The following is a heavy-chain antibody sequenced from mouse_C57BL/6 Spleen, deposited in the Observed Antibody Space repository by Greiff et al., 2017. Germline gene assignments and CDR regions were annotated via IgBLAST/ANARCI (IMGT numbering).Heavy chain of an antibody. J-gene: IGHJ4*01. CDR1: GYTFTSYT. CDR2: INPSSGYT. CDR3: ARLKLTGYAMDY. D-gene: IGHD4-1*01. Sequence: QVQLQQSGAELARPGASVKMSCKASGYTFTSYTMHWVKPRPGQGLEWIGYINPSSGYTKYNQKFKDKATLTADKSSSTAYMQLSSLTSEDSAVYYCARLKLTGYAMDYWGQGTSVTVSS. V-gene: IGHV1-4*01.